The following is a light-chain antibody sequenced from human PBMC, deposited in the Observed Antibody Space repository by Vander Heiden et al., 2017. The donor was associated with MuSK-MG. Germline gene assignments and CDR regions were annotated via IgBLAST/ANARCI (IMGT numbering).Light chain of an antibody. CDR3: QKDNGAPSP. CDR2: GAS. J-gene: IGKJ4*01. Sequence: DIQMTQSPSSLSASVGDRVTITCRASQGIGNFLAWFHQKPGKIPRLLIYGASTLQSGVPSRFSGSGSGTDFTLTISSLQPEDVATYYCQKDNGAPSPFGGGTKVEIK. CDR1: QGIGNF. V-gene: IGKV1-27*01.